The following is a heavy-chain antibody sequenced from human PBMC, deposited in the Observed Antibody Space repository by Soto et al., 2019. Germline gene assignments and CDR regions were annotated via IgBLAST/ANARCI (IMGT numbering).Heavy chain of an antibody. Sequence: GESLKISCESSGYSVSGYWITWVRQMPGKGLEWMGNIDPTDSSINYSPSFQGHVTISADKSINTVYLQWSSPKASDTAMYYCARSLDFGDYDGFDIWGQGTMVTVSS. V-gene: IGHV5-10-1*01. D-gene: IGHD4-17*01. CDR1: GYSVSGYW. CDR3: ARSLDFGDYDGFDI. CDR2: IDPTDSSI. J-gene: IGHJ3*02.